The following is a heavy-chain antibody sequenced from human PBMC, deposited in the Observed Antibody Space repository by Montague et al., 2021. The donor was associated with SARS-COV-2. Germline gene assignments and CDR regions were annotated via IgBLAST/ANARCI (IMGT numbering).Heavy chain of an antibody. CDR3: ARPVSSSWYGFEY. J-gene: IGHJ4*02. V-gene: IGHV4-34*01. D-gene: IGHD6-19*01. CDR2: VKHPGGT. CDR1: GGSFTGYS. Sequence: SETLSLTCAVDGGSFTGYSWNWIRQPPGKGLEWIGEVKHPGGTNYNPSLKSRVTISIDMSKNQFSLNLESVTAADTAVYYCARPVSSSWYGFEYWGQGTLVTVSP.